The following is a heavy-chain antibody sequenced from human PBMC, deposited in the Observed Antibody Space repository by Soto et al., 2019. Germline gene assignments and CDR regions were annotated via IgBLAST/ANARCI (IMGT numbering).Heavy chain of an antibody. Sequence: QVQLQESGPGLVKPSETLSLTCTVSGGSIHGYYWTWSQQAPGKELEWIGYMYYTGDTNYNPSLKSRVSISIDKSKNLFSLNLTSVTAADTAIYYCARLVTGEAAGTFWFDPWGQGTQVTVSS. CDR2: MYYTGDT. CDR1: GGSIHGYY. J-gene: IGHJ5*02. CDR3: ARLVTGEAAGTFWFDP. D-gene: IGHD1-1*01. V-gene: IGHV4-59*01.